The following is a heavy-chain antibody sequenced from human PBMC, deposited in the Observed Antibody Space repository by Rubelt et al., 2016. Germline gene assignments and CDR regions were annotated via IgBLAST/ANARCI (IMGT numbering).Heavy chain of an antibody. J-gene: IGHJ4*02. Sequence: QVQLVQSGAEVKKPGASVKVSCKASGYTFTGYYMHWVRQAPGQGLEWMGWINPNSGGTNYAQKCQGWVTMTRDTSISTAYMELSRLRSDDTAVYYCAREVGATGEGDYFDYWGQGTLVTVSS. CDR3: AREVGATGEGDYFDY. CDR1: GYTFTGYY. V-gene: IGHV1-2*04. CDR2: INPNSGGT. D-gene: IGHD1-26*01.